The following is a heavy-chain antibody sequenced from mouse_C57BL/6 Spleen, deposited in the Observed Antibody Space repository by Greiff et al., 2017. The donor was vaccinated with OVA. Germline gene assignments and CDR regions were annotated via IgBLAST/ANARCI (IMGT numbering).Heavy chain of an antibody. CDR1: GYTFTSYW. Sequence: VQGVESGAELVKPGASVKMSCKASGYTFTSYWITWVKQRPGQGLEWIGDIYPGSGSTNYYEKFKSKATLTVDTSSSTAYMQLSSLTSEDSAVYYCARSYDGYSAWFAYWGQGTLVTVSA. J-gene: IGHJ3*01. V-gene: IGHV1-55*01. CDR2: IYPGSGST. CDR3: ARSYDGYSAWFAY. D-gene: IGHD2-3*01.